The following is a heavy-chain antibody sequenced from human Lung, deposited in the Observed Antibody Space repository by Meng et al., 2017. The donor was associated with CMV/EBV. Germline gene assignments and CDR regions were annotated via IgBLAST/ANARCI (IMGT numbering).Heavy chain of an antibody. D-gene: IGHD2-2*03. CDR3: ARDGSLNGPNYYYYNGLDV. Sequence: ASVXVSCKASVHSFIDYDIHWVRRAPGQGLEWMGRINSYGGGTNYAQQFRGRVTMTRDTSTDTAYMELSRLTSDDTAVYYCARDGSLNGPNYYYYNGLDVWGRGTTVTVSS. CDR2: INSYGGGT. J-gene: IGHJ6*02. CDR1: VHSFIDYD. V-gene: IGHV1-2*06.